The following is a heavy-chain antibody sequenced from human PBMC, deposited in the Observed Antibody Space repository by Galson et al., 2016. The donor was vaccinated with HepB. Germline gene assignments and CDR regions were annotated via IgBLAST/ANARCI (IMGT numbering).Heavy chain of an antibody. CDR1: GDSVSSNSAA. J-gene: IGHJ6*02. CDR2: TYYRSKWYN. D-gene: IGHD3-10*01. V-gene: IGHV6-1*01. Sequence: CAISGDSVSSNSAAWNWIRQSPSRGLEWLGRTYYRSKWYNDYAVSVKGRITFNPDTSKNQFSLQLNSVTPEDTATYYCARDYYGSGSYYKGYYYYGMDVWGQGTTVTVSS. CDR3: ARDYYGSGSYYKGYYYYGMDV.